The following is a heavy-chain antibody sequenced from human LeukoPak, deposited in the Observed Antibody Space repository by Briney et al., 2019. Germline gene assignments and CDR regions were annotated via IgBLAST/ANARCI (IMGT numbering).Heavy chain of an antibody. Sequence: PSETLSLTCTVSGDSISSTYYYWVWIRQPPGKGLEWIGSIYYGGETYYNPSLRSRVTLSSDTSKNQFSLSLNSVTATDTAVYYCARRSHCDVGSCPPVWGQGTTVTVSS. CDR3: ARRSHCDVGSCPPV. CDR2: IYYGGET. J-gene: IGHJ6*02. V-gene: IGHV4-39*01. D-gene: IGHD1-26*01. CDR1: GDSISSTYYY.